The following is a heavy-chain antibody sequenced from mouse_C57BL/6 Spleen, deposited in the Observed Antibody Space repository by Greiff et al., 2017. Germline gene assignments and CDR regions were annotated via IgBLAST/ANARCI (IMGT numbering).Heavy chain of an antibody. CDR3: AREGRNAMDY. CDR2: IYPGDGDT. Sequence: QVQLQQSGAELVKPGASVKISCNASGYAFSSYWMNWVKQRPGQGLEWIGQIYPGDGDTNYNGKFKGKATLTADKSSSTAYMQLSSLTSEDSAVYCCAREGRNAMDYWGQGTAVTVSS. CDR1: GYAFSSYW. V-gene: IGHV1-80*01. J-gene: IGHJ4*01.